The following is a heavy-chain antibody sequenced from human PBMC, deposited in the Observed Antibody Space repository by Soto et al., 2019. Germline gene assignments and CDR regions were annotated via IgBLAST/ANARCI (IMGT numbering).Heavy chain of an antibody. J-gene: IGHJ3*02. CDR2: ISSSSSTI. CDR3: AIEERMATIGLINAFDI. V-gene: IGHV3-48*01. CDR1: GFTFSSYS. Sequence: GGSLRLSCAASGFTFSSYSMNWVRQAPGKGLEWVSYISSSSSTIYYADSVKGRFTISRDNAKHSLYLQMNSLRAEDTAVYYCAIEERMATIGLINAFDIWGQGTMVTV. D-gene: IGHD5-12*01.